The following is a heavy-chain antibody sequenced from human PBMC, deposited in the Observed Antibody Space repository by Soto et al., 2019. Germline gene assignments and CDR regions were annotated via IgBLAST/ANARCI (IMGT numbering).Heavy chain of an antibody. V-gene: IGHV3-23*01. Sequence: EVQLLESGGGLVQPGGSLTLSCTASGLIFTNYAMSWVRQAPGEGLEWVSAVSASGSGTNYADSVKGRFTISRDNSKNTLYLQMNSLRTDDTAIYYCAKGTVGATAPDSWGQGTLVTVSS. CDR1: GLIFTNYA. CDR3: AKGTVGATAPDS. J-gene: IGHJ4*02. CDR2: VSASGSGT. D-gene: IGHD1-26*01.